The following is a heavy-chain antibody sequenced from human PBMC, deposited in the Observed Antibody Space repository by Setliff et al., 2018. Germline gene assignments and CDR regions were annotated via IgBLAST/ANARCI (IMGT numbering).Heavy chain of an antibody. CDR1: GYTFTSYA. CDR3: ARDQVYCSGGSCYSVYYGMDV. J-gene: IGHJ6*02. V-gene: IGHV7-4-1*02. Sequence: GASVKVSCKASGYTFTSYAMNWVRQAPGQGLEWMGWINTNTGNPTYAQGFTGRFVFSLDTSVSTAYLQISSLKAEDTAVYYCARDQVYCSGGSCYSVYYGMDVWGQGTTATVSS. CDR2: INTNTGNP. D-gene: IGHD2-15*01.